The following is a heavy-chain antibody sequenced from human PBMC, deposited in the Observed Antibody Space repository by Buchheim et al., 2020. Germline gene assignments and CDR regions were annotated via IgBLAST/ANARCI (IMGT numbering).Heavy chain of an antibody. D-gene: IGHD3-22*01. J-gene: IGHJ4*02. V-gene: IGHV4-31*03. CDR1: GGSISSGGYY. CDR3: ARDRTYYYDSSGSSSGPGVIRNYYFDY. CDR2: IYYSGST. Sequence: QVQLQESGPGLVKPSQTLSLTCTVSGGSISSGGYYWSWIRQHPGKGLEWIGYIYYSGSTYYNPSLKSRVTISVDTSKNQFSLKLSSVTAADTAVYYCARDRTYYYDSSGSSSGPGVIRNYYFDYWGQGTL.